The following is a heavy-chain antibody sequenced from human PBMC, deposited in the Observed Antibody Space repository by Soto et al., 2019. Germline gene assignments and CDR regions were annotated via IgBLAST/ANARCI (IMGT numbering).Heavy chain of an antibody. V-gene: IGHV1-69*02. CDR3: ARGDWNGDY. D-gene: IGHD1-1*01. CDR1: GGTFSSYT. CDR2: IITILGIA. Sequence: QVQLVQSGAEVKKPGSSVKVSCKASGGTFSSYTISWVRQAPGQGLEWMGRIITILGIANYTQKFQGRVTITADKSTSTAYMELSSLRSEDTAVYYCARGDWNGDYRGQGTLVTVSS. J-gene: IGHJ4*02.